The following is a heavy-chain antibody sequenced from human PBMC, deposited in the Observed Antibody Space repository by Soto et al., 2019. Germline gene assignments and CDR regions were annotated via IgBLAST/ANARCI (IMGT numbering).Heavy chain of an antibody. CDR1: AGSISNYY. V-gene: IGHV4-4*07. CDR2: IDSSGSI. Sequence: SETLSLTCTVSAGSISNYYCNWIRQPAGKGLEWIGRIDSSGSINYSPSLKSRVPLSLDTSNNLISLTLNSVTAADTAIYYCTLNHCAGGGCYDRDYWGQGTRVTVSS. J-gene: IGHJ1*01. CDR3: TLNHCAGGGCYDRDY. D-gene: IGHD2-15*01.